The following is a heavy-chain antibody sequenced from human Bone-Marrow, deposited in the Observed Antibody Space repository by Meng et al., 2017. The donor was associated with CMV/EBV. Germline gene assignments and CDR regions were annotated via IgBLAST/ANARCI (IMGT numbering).Heavy chain of an antibody. D-gene: IGHD2-2*01. Sequence: ASVKVSCKASGYTCTSYGISWVRQAPGQGLEWMGWISAYNGTTNYAQKLQGRVTMTTDTSTSTAYMELRSLRSDDTAVYYCARCGLEVVPAYNWFDPWGQGTLVTVSS. J-gene: IGHJ5*02. CDR3: ARCGLEVVPAYNWFDP. CDR1: GYTCTSYG. CDR2: ISAYNGTT. V-gene: IGHV1-18*01.